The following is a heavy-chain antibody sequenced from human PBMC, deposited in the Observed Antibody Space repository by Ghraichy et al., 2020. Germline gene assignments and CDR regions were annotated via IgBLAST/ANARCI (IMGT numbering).Heavy chain of an antibody. CDR2: ISADGYST. CDR1: GFTFSNFD. Sequence: GGSLRLSCAASGFTFSNFDMSWVRQAPGKGLEWVSIISADGYSTYYADSVKGRFTISRDNSKNTLFLQMNSLRAEDTAVYYCAKFLGGLDFWGQGTLVTVSS. CDR3: AKFLGGLDF. V-gene: IGHV3-23*01. D-gene: IGHD1-26*01. J-gene: IGHJ4*02.